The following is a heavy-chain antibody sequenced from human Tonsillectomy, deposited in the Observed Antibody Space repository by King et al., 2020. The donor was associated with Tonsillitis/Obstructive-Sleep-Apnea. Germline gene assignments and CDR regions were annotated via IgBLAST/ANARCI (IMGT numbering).Heavy chain of an antibody. J-gene: IGHJ3*02. CDR3: AKDVIIAESGTPGDGFYI. CDR2: ISWNSDTR. Sequence: VQLVESGGGLVQPGRSLRLSCAASGFTFDDYAMYWVRRAPGKGLEWVSGISWNSDTRRYADSVKGRFTISRDNAKNSLYLQMNSLRAEDTALYYCAKDVIIAESGTPGDGFYIWGQGTMVTVSS. CDR1: GFTFDDYA. D-gene: IGHD6-13*01. V-gene: IGHV3-9*01.